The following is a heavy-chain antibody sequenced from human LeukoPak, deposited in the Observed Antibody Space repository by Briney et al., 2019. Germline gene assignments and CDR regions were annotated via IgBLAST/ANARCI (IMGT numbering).Heavy chain of an antibody. V-gene: IGHV4-59*08. J-gene: IGHJ5*02. CDR3: ARSTRYYDFWSAPFDP. CDR1: GGSISSYY. Sequence: SETLSLTCTVSGGSISSYYWSWIRQPPGKGLEWIGYIYYSGSTNYNPSLKSRVTISVDTSKNQSSLKLSSVTAADTAVYYCARSTRYYDFWSAPFDPWGQGTLVTVSS. CDR2: IYYSGST. D-gene: IGHD3-3*01.